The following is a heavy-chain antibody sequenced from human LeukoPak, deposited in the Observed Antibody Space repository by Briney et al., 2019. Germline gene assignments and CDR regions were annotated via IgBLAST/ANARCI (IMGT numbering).Heavy chain of an antibody. J-gene: IGHJ4*02. CDR3: ARGYYGSGSYFLDY. V-gene: IGHV3-48*02. CDR1: GFTFSSYS. Sequence: GGSLRLSCAASGFTFSSYSMNWVRQAPGKGLEWVSYISSSSSTIYYADSVKGRFTISRDNAKNSLYLQMNSLRDEDTAVYYYARGYYGSGSYFLDYWGQGTLVTVSS. D-gene: IGHD3-10*01. CDR2: ISSSSSTI.